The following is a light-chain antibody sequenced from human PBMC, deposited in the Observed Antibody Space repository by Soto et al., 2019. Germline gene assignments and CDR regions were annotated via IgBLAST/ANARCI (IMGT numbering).Light chain of an antibody. CDR3: SSYTSSSTLVV. Sequence: QSALTQPASVSGSPGQSITISCTGTSSDVGGYNYVSWYQQHPGKAPKLMIYEVSNRPSGVSNRFSGSKSGNTASPTISGLQAEDEADYYCSSYTSSSTLVVFGGGTQLTVL. CDR1: SSDVGGYNY. V-gene: IGLV2-14*01. CDR2: EVS. J-gene: IGLJ2*01.